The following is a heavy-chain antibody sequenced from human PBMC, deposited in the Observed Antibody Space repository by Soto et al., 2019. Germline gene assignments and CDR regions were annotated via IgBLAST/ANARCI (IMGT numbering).Heavy chain of an antibody. CDR1: GGSISSYY. CDR2: IYYSGST. J-gene: IGHJ5*02. V-gene: IGHV4-59*01. D-gene: IGHD2-15*01. Sequence: SETLSLTCTVSGGSISSYYWSWIRQPPGKGLEWIGYIYYSGSTNYNPSLKSRVTISVDTSKNQFSLKLSSVTAADTAVYYCARDVLKKGYCSGGSCYSWFDPWGQGTLVTVSS. CDR3: ARDVLKKGYCSGGSCYSWFDP.